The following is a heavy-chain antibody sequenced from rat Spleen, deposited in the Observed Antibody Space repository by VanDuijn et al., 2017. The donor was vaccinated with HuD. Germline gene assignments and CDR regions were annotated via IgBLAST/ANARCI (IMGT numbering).Heavy chain of an antibody. D-gene: IGHD1-12*02. CDR2: ITNTGGST. CDR1: GFTFSDYY. Sequence: EVQLVESGGGLVQPGRSLKLSCAASGFTFSDYYMAWVRQAPTKGLEWVATITNTGGSTYYPDSVKGRFTISRDNAKSTLYLQIDGLRSEDTASYYCASHYDGTYPFTYWGQGTLVTVSS. CDR3: ASHYDGTYPFTY. J-gene: IGHJ3*01. V-gene: IGHV5-29*01.